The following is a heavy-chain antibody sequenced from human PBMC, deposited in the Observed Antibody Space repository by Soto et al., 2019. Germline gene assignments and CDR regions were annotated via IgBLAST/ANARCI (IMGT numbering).Heavy chain of an antibody. V-gene: IGHV4-39*01. J-gene: IGHJ4*02. Sequence: PSETLPLTCSVSGGSISSSNYYWAWIRQPPGKGLEWIGSVYYSGNSDYNPSLTSRVTISVDTSKNQFSLKLTSVTAADTAVYYCARRPLWFGEFGLYYFDYWGQGALVTVSS. CDR2: VYYSGNS. D-gene: IGHD3-10*01. CDR3: ARRPLWFGEFGLYYFDY. CDR1: GGSISSSNYY.